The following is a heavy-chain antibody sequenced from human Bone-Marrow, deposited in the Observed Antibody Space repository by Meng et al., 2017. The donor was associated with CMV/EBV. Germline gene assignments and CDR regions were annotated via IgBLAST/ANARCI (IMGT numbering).Heavy chain of an antibody. CDR1: GFTFSGSA. CDR2: IRSKANSYAT. Sequence: GESLKISCAASGFTFSGSAMHWVRQASGKGLEWVGRIRSKANSYATAYAASVKGRFTISRDDSKNTAYLQMNSLKTEDTAVYYCTRDYDLEGPYYYYGMDVWAQGTTVTVSS. D-gene: IGHD3-3*01. V-gene: IGHV3-73*01. J-gene: IGHJ6*02. CDR3: TRDYDLEGPYYYYGMDV.